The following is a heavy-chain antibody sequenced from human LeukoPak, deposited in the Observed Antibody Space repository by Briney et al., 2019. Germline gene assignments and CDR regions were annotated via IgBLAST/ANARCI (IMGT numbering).Heavy chain of an antibody. V-gene: IGHV3-74*01. D-gene: IGHD4-17*01. Sequence: GGSLRLSCAASGFTFNSYAMSWVRQAPGKGLVWVSRINSDGSSTSYADSVKGRFTISRDNAKNTLYLQMNSLRAEDTAVYYCARENDYGDYRDAFDIWGQGTMVTVSS. CDR1: GFTFNSYA. CDR2: INSDGSST. J-gene: IGHJ3*02. CDR3: ARENDYGDYRDAFDI.